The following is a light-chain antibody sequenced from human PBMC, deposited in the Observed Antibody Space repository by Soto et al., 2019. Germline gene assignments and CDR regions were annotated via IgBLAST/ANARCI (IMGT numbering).Light chain of an antibody. CDR2: LAS. V-gene: IGKV1-39*01. CDR3: QQSFSTPYT. CDR1: QTINKN. J-gene: IGKJ2*01. Sequence: DIHMTRAPSSLSASVGDSVTITCRASQTINKNLNWYHQKPGQAPNLLIYLASRFKSGVPSLFSGSGSGTDFPLTIRGLRPEDFATYYCQQSFSTPYTFGPGTDLQI.